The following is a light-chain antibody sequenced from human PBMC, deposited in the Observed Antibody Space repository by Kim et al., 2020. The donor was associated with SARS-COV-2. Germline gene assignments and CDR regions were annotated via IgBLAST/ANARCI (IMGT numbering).Light chain of an antibody. CDR3: QAWDSSTAWV. CDR2: QDS. Sequence: VYPGQTASITCTGDKLEDKYACWYQQKPGQSPVLVIYQDSKRPSGIPERFSGSNSGNTATLTISGTQAMDEADYYCQAWDSSTAWVFGGGTQLTVL. V-gene: IGLV3-1*01. CDR1: KLEDKY. J-gene: IGLJ3*02.